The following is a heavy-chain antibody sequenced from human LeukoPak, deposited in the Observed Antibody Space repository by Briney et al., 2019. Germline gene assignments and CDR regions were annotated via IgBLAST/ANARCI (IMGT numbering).Heavy chain of an antibody. CDR3: ARGGDIGTNWFDP. D-gene: IGHD5-12*01. CDR2: ISSTGSYA. CDR1: GFTFSDYY. Sequence: GGSLRLSCAASGFTFSDYYMSWVRQAPGKGLEWISHISSTGSYANYADSVKGRFTISRDNAKNSLYLQMNSLRAEDTAVYYCARGGDIGTNWFDPWGQGTLVTVSS. V-gene: IGHV3-11*06. J-gene: IGHJ5*02.